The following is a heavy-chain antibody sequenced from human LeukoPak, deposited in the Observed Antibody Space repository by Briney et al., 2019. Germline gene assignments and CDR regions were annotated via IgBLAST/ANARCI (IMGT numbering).Heavy chain of an antibody. CDR3: ARDILGSGIINVPYAFDI. J-gene: IGHJ3*02. CDR2: IYYSGST. D-gene: IGHD3-10*01. Sequence: PSETLSLTCTVSGGSISSYYWSWIRQPPGKGLEWIGYIYYSGSTNYNPSLKSRVTISVDTSKNQFSLKLSSVTAADTAVYYCARDILGSGIINVPYAFDIWGQGTMVTVSS. V-gene: IGHV4-59*01. CDR1: GGSISSYY.